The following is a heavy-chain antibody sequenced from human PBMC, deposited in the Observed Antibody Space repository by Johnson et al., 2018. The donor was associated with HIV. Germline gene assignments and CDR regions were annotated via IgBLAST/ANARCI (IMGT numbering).Heavy chain of an antibody. CDR2: ISGRGGST. CDR3: AKDGHSSGWEGGAFDI. D-gene: IGHD6-19*01. Sequence: VQLVESGGGVVQPGRSLRLSCAASGFTFDDYAMHWVRQAPGKGLEWVSVISGRGGSTYYADSVKGRFTISRDNSKNSLYLQMNSLRAEDTALYYCAKDGHSSGWEGGAFDIWGQGTMVTVSS. CDR1: GFTFDDYA. J-gene: IGHJ3*02. V-gene: IGHV3-43*02.